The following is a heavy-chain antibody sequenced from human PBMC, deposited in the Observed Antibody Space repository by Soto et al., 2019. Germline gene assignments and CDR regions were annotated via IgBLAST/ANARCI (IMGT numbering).Heavy chain of an antibody. J-gene: IGHJ5*02. Sequence: GGSLSLSWTASGLTFSSYVMHWVRQAPGKGLEWVAVIWYDGSNKYYADSVKGRFTISRDNSKNTLYLQMNSLRAEDTAVYYCARDSSPVVVVAASWFDPWGQGTLVTVSS. CDR2: IWYDGSNK. CDR3: ARDSSPVVVVAASWFDP. V-gene: IGHV3-33*01. D-gene: IGHD2-15*01. CDR1: GLTFSSYV.